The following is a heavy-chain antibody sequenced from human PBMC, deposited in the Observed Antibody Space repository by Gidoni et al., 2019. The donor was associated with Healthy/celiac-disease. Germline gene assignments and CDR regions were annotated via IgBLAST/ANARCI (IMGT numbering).Heavy chain of an antibody. V-gene: IGHV3-9*01. CDR3: AKDIHYYDSSGSFDP. CDR2: ISWNSGSI. CDR1: GFTFDDYA. J-gene: IGHJ5*02. D-gene: IGHD3-22*01. Sequence: EVQLVESGGGLVQPGRSLRLSCAASGFTFDDYAMHWVRQAPGKGLGWVSGISWNSGSIGYADSVKGRFTISRDNAKNSLYLQMNSLRAEDTALYYCAKDIHYYDSSGSFDPWGQGTLVTVSS.